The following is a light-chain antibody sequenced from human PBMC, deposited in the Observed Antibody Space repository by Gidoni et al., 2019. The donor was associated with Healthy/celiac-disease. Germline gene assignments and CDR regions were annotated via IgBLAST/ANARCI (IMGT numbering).Light chain of an antibody. CDR3: QQSYSTPQCS. CDR1: QSISSY. Sequence: DIQMTQSPSSLSASVGDRVTITCRASQSISSYLNWYQKKPGKAPKLLIYAASSLQSGVPSRFSGSGSGTDFTLTISSLQPEDFATYYCQQSYSTPQCSFGQGTKLEIK. J-gene: IGKJ2*04. V-gene: IGKV1-39*01. CDR2: AAS.